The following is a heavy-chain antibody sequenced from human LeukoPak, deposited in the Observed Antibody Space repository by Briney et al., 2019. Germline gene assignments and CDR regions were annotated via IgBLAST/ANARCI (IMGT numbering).Heavy chain of an antibody. Sequence: SLRLSCAATGFTFDDYAMHWVRQAPGKGLEWDSGISWNSDSIGYADSVKGRFTISRDNAKNSLYLQMNSLRAEDTALYYCAKGPRATIVYYFDYWGQGTLVTVSS. CDR2: ISWNSDSI. V-gene: IGHV3-9*01. CDR1: GFTFDDYA. J-gene: IGHJ4*02. D-gene: IGHD5-24*01. CDR3: AKGPRATIVYYFDY.